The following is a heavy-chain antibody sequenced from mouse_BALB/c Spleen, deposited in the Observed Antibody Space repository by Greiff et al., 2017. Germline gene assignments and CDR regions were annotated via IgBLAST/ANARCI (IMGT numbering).Heavy chain of an antibody. CDR3: AIYDGYYAGFAY. CDR1: GFTFSSYA. Sequence: EVQRVESGGGLVKPGGSLKLSCAASGFTFSSYAMSWVRQTPEKRLEWVASISSGGSTYYPDSVKGRFTISRDNARNILYLQMSSLRSEDTAMYYCAIYDGYYAGFAYWGQGTLVTVSA. J-gene: IGHJ3*01. D-gene: IGHD2-3*01. CDR2: ISSGGST. V-gene: IGHV5-6-5*01.